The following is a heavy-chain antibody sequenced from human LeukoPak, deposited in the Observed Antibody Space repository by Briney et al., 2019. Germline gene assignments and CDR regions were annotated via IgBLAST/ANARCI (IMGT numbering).Heavy chain of an antibody. CDR3: ARGILRQQLGLIPEVEALDY. Sequence: SQTLSLTCAISGDSVSSNSAAWNWIRQSPSRGLEWLGRTYYRSKWYNDYAVSVKSRITINPDTSKNQFSLQLNSVTPEDTAVYYCARGILRQQLGLIPEVEALDYWGQGTLVTVSS. V-gene: IGHV6-1*01. CDR2: TYYRSKWYN. CDR1: GDSVSSNSAA. J-gene: IGHJ4*02. D-gene: IGHD6-13*01.